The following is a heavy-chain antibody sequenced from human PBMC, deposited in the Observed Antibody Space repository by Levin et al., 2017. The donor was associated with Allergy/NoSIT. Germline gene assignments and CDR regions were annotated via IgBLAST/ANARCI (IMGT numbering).Heavy chain of an antibody. CDR2: IYSGGST. CDR1: GFTVSSNY. J-gene: IGHJ4*02. Sequence: LSLTCAASGFTVSSNYMSWVRQAPGKGLEWVSVIYSGGSTYYADSVKGRFTISRDNSKNTLYLQMNSLRAEDTAVYYCARVNMVWSGYPSLDYWGQGTLVTVSS. CDR3: ARVNMVWSGYPSLDY. V-gene: IGHV3-53*01. D-gene: IGHD3-3*01.